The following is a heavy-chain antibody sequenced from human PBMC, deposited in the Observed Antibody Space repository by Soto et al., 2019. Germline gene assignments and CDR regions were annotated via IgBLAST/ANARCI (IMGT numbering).Heavy chain of an antibody. CDR3: AKTYFGPNNYFDY. CDR2: ISGRGAT. D-gene: IGHD3-10*01. CDR1: GFTFSSYA. V-gene: IGHV3-23*01. J-gene: IGHJ4*02. Sequence: VGSLRLSCAASGFTFSSYAMSWVRQAPGKGLEWVSVISGRGATYYADSVKGRFTISRDNSRNTLFLQMNSLTAEDTAVYYCAKTYFGPNNYFDYWGQGTLVTVSS.